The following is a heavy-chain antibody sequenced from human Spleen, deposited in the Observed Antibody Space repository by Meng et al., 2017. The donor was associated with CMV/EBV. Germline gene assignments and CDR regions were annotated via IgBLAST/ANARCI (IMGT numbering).Heavy chain of an antibody. V-gene: IGHV3-21*01. D-gene: IGHD3-10*01. CDR3: ASFSGDYYGSGSSVSTGDAFDI. J-gene: IGHJ3*02. Sequence: GESLKISCAASGFTVSSKYMSWVRQAPGKGLEWVSSISSSSSYIYYADSVKGRFTISRDNAKNSLYLQMNSLRAEDTAVYYCASFSGDYYGSGSSVSTGDAFDIWGQGTMVTVSS. CDR1: GFTVSSKY. CDR2: ISSSSSYI.